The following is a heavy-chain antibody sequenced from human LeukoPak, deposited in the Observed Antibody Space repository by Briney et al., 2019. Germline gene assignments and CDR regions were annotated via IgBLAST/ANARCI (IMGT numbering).Heavy chain of an antibody. V-gene: IGHV4-59*01. Sequence: SETLSLTCTVSGGSISSYYWSWIRQPPGKGLEWIGYISYSGSTNYNPSLKSRVTISVDTSKTEFSLKLSSVTAADTDVYYCVIEKLSGDRGLSYFDYWCQGTLVTVSS. CDR1: GGSISSYY. CDR2: ISYSGST. D-gene: IGHD3-10*01. CDR3: VIEKLSGDRGLSYFDY. J-gene: IGHJ4*02.